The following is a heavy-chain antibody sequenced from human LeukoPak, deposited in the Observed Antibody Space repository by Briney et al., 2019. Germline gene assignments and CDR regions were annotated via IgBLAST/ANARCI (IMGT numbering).Heavy chain of an antibody. CDR1: GGSMRSYY. J-gene: IGHJ5*02. CDR3: ARHTNSAVIIGDWFDP. V-gene: IGHV4-59*08. Sequence: SETLSLTCTDSGGSMRSYYWSWIRQPPGKGLEWIGYIYYSGSTNYNPSLKSRVTISVDTSKNQFSLKLSSVTAADTAVYYCARHTNSAVIIGDWFDPWGQGTLVTVSS. CDR2: IYYSGST. D-gene: IGHD1-26*01.